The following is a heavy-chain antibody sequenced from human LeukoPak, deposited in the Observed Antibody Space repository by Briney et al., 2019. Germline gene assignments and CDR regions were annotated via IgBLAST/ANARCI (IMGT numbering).Heavy chain of an antibody. D-gene: IGHD1-26*01. J-gene: IGHJ4*02. Sequence: PGGSLRLSCAASGFTFSSSGLHWVRQPPGKGLEWVEVIWFDGSTKYYADSVKGRFTISRDNSKNTLYMQMNSLRGEDTAVYYCARGTGSYYYRHDYWGQGTLVTVSS. V-gene: IGHV3-33*01. CDR3: ARGTGSYYYRHDY. CDR2: IWFDGSTK. CDR1: GFTFSSSG.